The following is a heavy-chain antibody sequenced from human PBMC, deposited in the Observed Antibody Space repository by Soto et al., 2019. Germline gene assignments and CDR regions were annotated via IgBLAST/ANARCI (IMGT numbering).Heavy chain of an antibody. V-gene: IGHV3-23*01. J-gene: IGHJ5*02. D-gene: IGHD3-16*02. Sequence: EVQLLESGGGLVQPGGSLRLSCAASGFTFSSYAMSWVRQAPGKGLEGVSAISGSGGSTYYAESVKGRFTISRDNSKHTLYLQMNSLSAEDTAVYYCAKDLEELSLSWGQGTLVTVSS. CDR3: AKDLEELSLS. CDR2: ISGSGGST. CDR1: GFTFSSYA.